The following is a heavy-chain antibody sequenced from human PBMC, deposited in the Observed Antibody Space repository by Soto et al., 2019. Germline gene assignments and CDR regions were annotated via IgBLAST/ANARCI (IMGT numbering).Heavy chain of an antibody. J-gene: IGHJ4*02. Sequence: EVQLVESGGGLVKPGGSLRLSCVGSVVTFSGYSMNWIRQVPGKGLEWVSSISTTSGFIYYADSVKGRFTISRDNGKNVLYLQMNSLRAEDTAVYYCARDMMKGYCSSTSCYGGPDNWGQGTLVTVSS. CDR1: VVTFSGYS. V-gene: IGHV3-21*01. D-gene: IGHD2-2*01. CDR3: ARDMMKGYCSSTSCYGGPDN. CDR2: ISTTSGFI.